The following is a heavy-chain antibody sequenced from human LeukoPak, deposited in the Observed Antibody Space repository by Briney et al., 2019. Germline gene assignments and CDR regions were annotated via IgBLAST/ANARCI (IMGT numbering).Heavy chain of an antibody. D-gene: IGHD5-24*01. CDR3: ARVVDGYNDPYDY. J-gene: IGHJ4*02. CDR1: GFTFSSYW. Sequence: GGSLRLSCAASGFTFSSYWMHWVRQAPGKGLVWVSRINSEGSSTSYADSVKGRFTISRDNAKNTLYLQMNSLRAEDTAVYYCARVVDGYNDPYDYWGQGTLVTVSS. CDR2: INSEGSST. V-gene: IGHV3-74*01.